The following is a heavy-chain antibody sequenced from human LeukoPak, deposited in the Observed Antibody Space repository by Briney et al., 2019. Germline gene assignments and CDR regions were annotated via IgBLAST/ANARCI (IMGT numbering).Heavy chain of an antibody. CDR3: ARAQARFLEWSHFDS. J-gene: IGHJ4*02. Sequence: PSETLSLTCTVSGGSISSGGYYWSWIRQHPGKGLEWIGYIYYSGTTYYNPSLKSRVTISVDTSKNQFSLKLSSVTAADMAVYYCARAQARFLEWSHFDSWGQGTLVTVSS. D-gene: IGHD3-3*01. V-gene: IGHV4-30-4*08. CDR1: GGSISSGGYY. CDR2: IYYSGTT.